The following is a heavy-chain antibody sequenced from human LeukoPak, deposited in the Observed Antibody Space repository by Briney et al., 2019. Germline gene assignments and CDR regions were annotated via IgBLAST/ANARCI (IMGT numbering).Heavy chain of an antibody. J-gene: IGHJ5*02. V-gene: IGHV3-7*01. CDR2: IKQDGSEK. Sequence: HSGGSLRLSCAASGFTFSSYWMSWVRQAPGKGLEWVANIKQDGSEKYYVDSVKGRFTISRDNAKNSLYLQMNSLRAEDTAVYYCARGVTGVKRIYNWFDPWGQGTLVTVSS. CDR1: GFTFSSYW. CDR3: ARGVTGVKRIYNWFDP. D-gene: IGHD3-10*01.